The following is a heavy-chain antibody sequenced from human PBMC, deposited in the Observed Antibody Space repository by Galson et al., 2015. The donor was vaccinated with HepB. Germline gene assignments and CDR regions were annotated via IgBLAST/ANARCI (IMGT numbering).Heavy chain of an antibody. Sequence: SLRLSCAASGFTFSSYAMHWVRQAPGKGLEWVAVISYDGSNKHYADSVKGRFTISRDNSKNTLYLQMNSLRAEDTAVYYCARITNFDWLLNYYYGMDVWGQGTTVTVSS. V-gene: IGHV3-30-3*01. CDR1: GFTFSSYA. D-gene: IGHD3-9*01. CDR2: ISYDGSNK. J-gene: IGHJ6*02. CDR3: ARITNFDWLLNYYYGMDV.